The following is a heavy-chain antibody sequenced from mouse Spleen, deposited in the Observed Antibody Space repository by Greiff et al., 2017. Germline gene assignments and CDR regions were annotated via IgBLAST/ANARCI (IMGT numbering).Heavy chain of an antibody. J-gene: IGHJ1*03. CDR2: IYPGSGNT. V-gene: IGHV1-76*01. D-gene: IGHD1-1*01. CDR1: GYTFTDYY. Sequence: VQLQQPGAELVRPGAAVKLPCKALGYTFTDYYINWVKQRLGQGLEWIARIYPGSGNTYYNEKFKGKATLTAEKSSSTAYMQLSSLTSEDSAVYFCARSGGSGYWYFDVWGTGTTVTVSS. CDR3: ARSGGSGYWYFDV.